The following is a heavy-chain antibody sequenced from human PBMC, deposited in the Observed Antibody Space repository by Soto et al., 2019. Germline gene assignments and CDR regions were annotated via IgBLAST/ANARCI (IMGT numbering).Heavy chain of an antibody. CDR1: GCTFSSYA. Sequence: GGSLRLSCAASGCTFSSYAMSWVRQAPGKGLEWVSAISGSGGSTYYADSGKGRFTICRDNSKNTLYLQMNTLRAEDTAVYYCAKDWSGRFGRIMITCGGVAQDGMDVWGQGTTVTVSS. D-gene: IGHD3-16*01. CDR3: AKDWSGRFGRIMITCGGVAQDGMDV. J-gene: IGHJ6*02. V-gene: IGHV3-23*01. CDR2: ISGSGGST.